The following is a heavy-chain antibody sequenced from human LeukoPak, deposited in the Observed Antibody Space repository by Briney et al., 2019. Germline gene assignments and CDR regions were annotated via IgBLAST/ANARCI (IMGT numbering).Heavy chain of an antibody. J-gene: IGHJ5*02. CDR3: ARSLYSSSCHTNWFDR. D-gene: IGHD6-13*01. CDR2: IWYDGSNK. V-gene: IGHV3-33*01. Sequence: GGSLRLSCAASGFTFSGFDMHWVRQAPGKGLEWVAVIWYDGSNKYYGDSVKGRFTISRDNSKNTLYLQMNSLRAEDTAVYYCARSLYSSSCHTNWFDRWGPGALVTVSS. CDR1: GFTFSGFD.